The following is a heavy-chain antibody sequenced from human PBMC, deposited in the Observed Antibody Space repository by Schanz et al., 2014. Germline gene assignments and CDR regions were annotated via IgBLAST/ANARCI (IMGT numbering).Heavy chain of an antibody. D-gene: IGHD2-15*01. CDR3: AKGMGYCSGGTCYDYYYYGLDV. V-gene: IGHV3-33*06. CDR1: GFTFSSYA. CDR2: IWYDENNK. Sequence: VQLVESGGGLVKPGGSLRLSCAASGFTFSSYAMHWVRQAPGKGLEWVAVIWYDENNKYYADSVRGRFTISRDNSENTLYLQMNSLSADDTAVFYCAKGMGYCSGGTCYDYYYYGLDVWGQGTTVTVSS. J-gene: IGHJ6*02.